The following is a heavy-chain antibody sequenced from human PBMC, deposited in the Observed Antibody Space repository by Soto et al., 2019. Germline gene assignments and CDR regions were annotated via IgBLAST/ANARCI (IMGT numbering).Heavy chain of an antibody. J-gene: IGHJ4*02. V-gene: IGHV1-69*13. D-gene: IGHD1-26*01. Sequence: SVKVSCKASGGTFKSYVISWVRQAPGQGLEWMGGIIPIFGTANYAQNFQGRVTITADESTSTAYMELSSLRSEDTAVYYCAGVFSDEKSKYYFDYWGQGTLVTVSS. CDR3: AGVFSDEKSKYYFDY. CDR2: IIPIFGTA. CDR1: GGTFKSYV.